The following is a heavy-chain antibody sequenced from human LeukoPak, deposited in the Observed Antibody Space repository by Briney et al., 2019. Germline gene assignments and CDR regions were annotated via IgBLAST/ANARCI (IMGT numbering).Heavy chain of an antibody. Sequence: GGSLRLSCAASGFTFDDYGMSWVRQAPGKGLEWVFGINWNGGSTGYADSVKGRFTISRDNAKNSLYLQMNSLRAEDTALYYRARPSGEDGPSSWYYFDYWGQGTLVTVSS. CDR3: ARPSGEDGPSSWYYFDY. J-gene: IGHJ4*02. CDR1: GFTFDDYG. D-gene: IGHD6-13*01. CDR2: INWNGGST. V-gene: IGHV3-20*04.